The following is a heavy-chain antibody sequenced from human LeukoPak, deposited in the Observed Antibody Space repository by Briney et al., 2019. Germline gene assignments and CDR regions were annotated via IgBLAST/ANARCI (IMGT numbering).Heavy chain of an antibody. D-gene: IGHD5-12*01. J-gene: IGHJ4*02. CDR1: GFTFSSYS. CDR2: ISSSSSYI. Sequence: PGGSLRLSCAASGFTFSSYSMNWVRQAPGKGLEWVSSISSSSSYIYYADSVKGRFTISRDNAKNSLYLQMNSLRAEDTAVYYCARDNPLYDYEFDYWGQGTLVTVSS. V-gene: IGHV3-21*01. CDR3: ARDNPLYDYEFDY.